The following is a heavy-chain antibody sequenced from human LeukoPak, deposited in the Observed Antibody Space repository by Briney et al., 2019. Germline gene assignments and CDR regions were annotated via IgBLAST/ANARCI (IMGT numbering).Heavy chain of an antibody. Sequence: SETLSLTCTVSGGSISSYYWSWIRQPAGKGLEWIGRIYTSGSTNYNPSLKSRVTISVDTSKNQFSLKLSSVTGADTAVYYCARPNHKDHCSSSSCYRYCDYWGQGTLVTVSS. V-gene: IGHV4-4*07. CDR1: GGSISSYY. J-gene: IGHJ4*02. D-gene: IGHD2-2*02. CDR3: ARPNHKDHCSSSSCYRYCDY. CDR2: IYTSGST.